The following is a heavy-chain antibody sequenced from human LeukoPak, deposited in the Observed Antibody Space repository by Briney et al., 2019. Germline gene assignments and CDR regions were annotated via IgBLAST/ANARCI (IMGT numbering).Heavy chain of an antibody. CDR1: GFTFSSYW. J-gene: IGHJ4*02. CDR3: ARAMIADILTGYYRYYFDY. Sequence: GGSLRLSCAASGFTFSSYWMSWVRQAPGKGREWVANIRQDGSEKYYVDSVKGRFTISRDNAKNSLYLQMNSLRAEDTAVYYCARAMIADILTGYYRYYFDYWGQGTLVTVAS. V-gene: IGHV3-7*01. CDR2: IRQDGSEK. D-gene: IGHD3-9*01.